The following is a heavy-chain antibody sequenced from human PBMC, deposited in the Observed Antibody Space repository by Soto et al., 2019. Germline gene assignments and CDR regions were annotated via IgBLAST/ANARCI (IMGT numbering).Heavy chain of an antibody. D-gene: IGHD3-22*01. V-gene: IGHV5-10-1*01. J-gene: IGHJ3*02. CDR3: ARRRAVTMIVVGAFDI. CDR2: IDPSDSYT. Sequence: PGAAVKVSGKGSGYRFTSYLSRWVRQMHGKGLEWMGRIDPSDSYTNYSPSFQGHVTISADKSISTAYLQWSSLKASDTAMYYCARRRAVTMIVVGAFDIWGQGTMVTVSS. CDR1: GYRFTSYL.